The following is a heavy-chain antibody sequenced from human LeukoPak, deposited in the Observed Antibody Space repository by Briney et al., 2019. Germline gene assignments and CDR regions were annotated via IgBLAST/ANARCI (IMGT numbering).Heavy chain of an antibody. V-gene: IGHV3-21*01. CDR2: ISSSSSYI. CDR3: ARDRDILTGYYITDAFDI. J-gene: IGHJ3*02. CDR1: GFTFSSYS. D-gene: IGHD3-9*01. Sequence: GGSLRLSCAASGFTFSSYSMNWVRQAPGKGLEWVSSISSSSSYIYYADSVKGRSTISRDNAKNSLYLQMNSLRAEDTAVYYCARDRDILTGYYITDAFDIWGQGTMVTVSS.